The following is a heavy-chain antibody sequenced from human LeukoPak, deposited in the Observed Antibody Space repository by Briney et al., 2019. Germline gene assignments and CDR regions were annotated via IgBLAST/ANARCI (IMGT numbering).Heavy chain of an antibody. J-gene: IGHJ4*02. CDR2: IYYSGST. CDR1: GGSISSSSYY. Sequence: SETLSLTCTVSGGSISSSSYYWGWIRQPPGKGLEWIGSIYYSGSTYYNPSLKSRVTISVDTSKNQFSLKLSSVTAADTAVYYCAGGLTYYDILTGLDYWGQGTLVTVSS. V-gene: IGHV4-39*07. CDR3: AGGLTYYDILTGLDY. D-gene: IGHD3-9*01.